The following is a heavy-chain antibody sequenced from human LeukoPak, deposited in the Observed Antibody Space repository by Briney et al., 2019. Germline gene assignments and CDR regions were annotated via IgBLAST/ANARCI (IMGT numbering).Heavy chain of an antibody. D-gene: IGHD3-10*01. CDR1: GYSISSGYY. CDR2: IYHSGST. CDR3: ARDGITMVRGVIINGWYFDL. Sequence: PSETLSLTCTVSGYSISSGYYWGWIRQPPGKGLEWIGSIYHSGSTYYNPSLKSRVTISVDTSKNQFSLKLSSVTAADTAVYYCARDGITMVRGVIINGWYFDLWGRGTLVTVSS. J-gene: IGHJ2*01. V-gene: IGHV4-38-2*02.